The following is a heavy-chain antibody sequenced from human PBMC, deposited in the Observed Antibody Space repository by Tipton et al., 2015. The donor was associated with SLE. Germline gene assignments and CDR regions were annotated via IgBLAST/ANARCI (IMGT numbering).Heavy chain of an antibody. CDR3: ATEIDDHWD. Sequence: SLRLSCAASGFTFSSYWMSWVRQAPGKGLEWVAVISYDGSNKYYADSVKGRFTISRDNSKNTLYLQMNSLRAEDTAVYYCATEIDDHWDWGQGTLVTVSS. D-gene: IGHD7-27*01. J-gene: IGHJ4*02. CDR1: GFTFSSYW. V-gene: IGHV3-30-3*01. CDR2: ISYDGSNK.